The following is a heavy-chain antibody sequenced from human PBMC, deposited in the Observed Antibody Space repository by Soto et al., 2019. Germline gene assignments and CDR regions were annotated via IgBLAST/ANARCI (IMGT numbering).Heavy chain of an antibody. D-gene: IGHD3-22*01. J-gene: IGHJ6*02. CDR2: INHSGST. CDR3: ARGGGTYYYDSSGYYYYYYGMDV. V-gene: IGHV4-34*01. CDR1: GGSFSGYY. Sequence: LSLTCAVYGGSFSGYYWSWIRQPPGKGLEWIGEINHSGSTNYNPSLKSRVTISVDTSKNQFSLKLSSVTAADTAVYYCARGGGTYYYDSSGYYYYYYGMDVWGQGTTVTVSS.